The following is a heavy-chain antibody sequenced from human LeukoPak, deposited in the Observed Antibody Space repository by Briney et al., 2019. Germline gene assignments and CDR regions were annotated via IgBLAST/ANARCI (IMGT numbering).Heavy chain of an antibody. D-gene: IGHD2-21*02. Sequence: GGSLRLSCAASGFTFSTYSMNWVRQAPGKGLEWVSYITRSSSIKYYTDSVKGRFTISRDNAKNSLYLQMNSLRAEDTAVYYCARGDIDFDYWGQGTLVTVSS. V-gene: IGHV3-48*01. CDR1: GFTFSTYS. CDR2: ITRSSSIK. CDR3: ARGDIDFDY. J-gene: IGHJ4*02.